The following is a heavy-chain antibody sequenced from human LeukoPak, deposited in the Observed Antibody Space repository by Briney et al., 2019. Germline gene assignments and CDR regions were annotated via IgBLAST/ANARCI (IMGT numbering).Heavy chain of an antibody. CDR1: GFTFSSYG. CDR3: ARGMLEGYCSGGSCYLVDY. V-gene: IGHV3-21*01. CDR2: ISSGSGYI. J-gene: IGHJ4*02. D-gene: IGHD2-15*01. Sequence: GGSLRLSCAASGFTFSSYGMNWVRQAPGKGLEWVSSISSGSGYIYYADSVKGRFTISRDNAKSSLYLQMNSLRAEDTAVYYCARGMLEGYCSGGSCYLVDYWGQGTLVTVSS.